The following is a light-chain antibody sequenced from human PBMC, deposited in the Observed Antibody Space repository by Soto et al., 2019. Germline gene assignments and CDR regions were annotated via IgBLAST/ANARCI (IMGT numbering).Light chain of an antibody. Sequence: DIVMTQSPATLSVSPGERATLSCRANQSVSSNLAWYQQKRGQAPRLLMYGASTRATGIPVRFSGSGSGTEFTLIISSLQSEDFAVYYCQQYNDWPRTFGQGTKVEIK. CDR1: QSVSSN. V-gene: IGKV3-15*01. J-gene: IGKJ1*01. CDR2: GAS. CDR3: QQYNDWPRT.